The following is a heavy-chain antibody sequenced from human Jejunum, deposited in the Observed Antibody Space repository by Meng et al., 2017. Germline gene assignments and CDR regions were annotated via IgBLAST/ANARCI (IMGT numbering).Heavy chain of an antibody. J-gene: IGHJ4*02. V-gene: IGHV1-46*01. CDR1: GYAFTKYY. CDR3: AKDMVRGVITSHYDH. Sequence: ASVKVSCKASGYAFTKYYIHWVRQAPRQGLEWMGMISPSDGSTIYAQKFQGRVTMTSDSSTSTVYIELSSLRSEDSAVYSCAKDMVRGVITSHYDHWGQGTLVTVSS. D-gene: IGHD3-10*01. CDR2: ISPSDGST.